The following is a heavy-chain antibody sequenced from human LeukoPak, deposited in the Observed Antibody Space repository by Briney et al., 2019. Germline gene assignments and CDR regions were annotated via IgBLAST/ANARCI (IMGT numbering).Heavy chain of an antibody. CDR2: ISWNSGSI. J-gene: IGHJ4*02. D-gene: IGHD1-1*01. CDR3: ATGRKRGYFDY. CDR1: GFTFDDYA. V-gene: IGHV3-9*01. Sequence: GGSLRLSCAASGFTFDDYAMHWVRHAPGKGLEWVSGISWNSGSIGYADSVKGRFTISRDNAKNSLYLQMNSLRAEDTAVYYCATGRKRGYFDYWGQGTLVTVSS.